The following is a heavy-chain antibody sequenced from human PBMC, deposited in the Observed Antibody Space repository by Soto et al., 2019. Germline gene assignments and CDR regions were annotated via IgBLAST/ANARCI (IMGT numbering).Heavy chain of an antibody. Sequence: PSETLSLTCTVSGGSIRSGGYYWSWVRQNPRRGLEWIGNIYYSGNTYYNPSLKSRLTISVDTSKNQFSLNLSSVTAADTAVYYCARDRPAFKSFGSGMDVWGQGTTVTVSS. D-gene: IGHD3-16*01. CDR1: GGSIRSGGYY. CDR3: ARDRPAFKSFGSGMDV. CDR2: IYYSGNT. J-gene: IGHJ6*02. V-gene: IGHV4-31*03.